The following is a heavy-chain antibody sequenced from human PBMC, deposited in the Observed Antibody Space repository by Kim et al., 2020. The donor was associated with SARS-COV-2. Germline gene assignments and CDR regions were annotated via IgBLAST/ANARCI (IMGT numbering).Heavy chain of an antibody. D-gene: IGHD2-2*01. Sequence: ASVKVSCKASGYTFTSYDINWVRQATAQGLEWMGWMNPNSGNTGYAQKFQGRVTMTRNNSISTAYMELSSLRSEDTALYYCARGPECSSFSCYYWFDPWGQGTLVTVSS. CDR2: MNPNSGNT. V-gene: IGHV1-8*01. J-gene: IGHJ5*02. CDR1: GYTFTSYD. CDR3: ARGPECSSFSCYYWFDP.